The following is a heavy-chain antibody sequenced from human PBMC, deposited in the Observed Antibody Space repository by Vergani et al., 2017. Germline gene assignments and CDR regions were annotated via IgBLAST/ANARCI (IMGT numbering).Heavy chain of an antibody. Sequence: QVQLQESGPGLVKPSETLSLTCVVSGYSISSGYYWGWIRQPPGKGLEWIGSIYHSGSTYYNPSLKSRVTISLDTSKNQFSLKVHSVTAADTAVYYCARHGNPPSHLAAPLATWGQGSLVTVSS. D-gene: IGHD4-23*01. J-gene: IGHJ5*02. V-gene: IGHV4-38-2*01. CDR1: GYSISSGYY. CDR3: ARHGNPPSHLAAPLAT. CDR2: IYHSGST.